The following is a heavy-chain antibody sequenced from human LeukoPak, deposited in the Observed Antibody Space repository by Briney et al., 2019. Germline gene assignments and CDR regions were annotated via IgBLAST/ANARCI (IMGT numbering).Heavy chain of an antibody. D-gene: IGHD1-1*01. Sequence: PGGSLRLSCAASGFTFSNAWMSWVRQAPGKGLEWVGRIKSNSDGATTDYAAFVKGEFTISRDDSKNMLHLQMHSLKTEDTAVYYCTTGVPTGREYFHFWGQGTLVTVSS. J-gene: IGHJ1*01. V-gene: IGHV3-15*01. CDR3: TTGVPTGREYFHF. CDR2: IKSNSDGATT. CDR1: GFTFSNAW.